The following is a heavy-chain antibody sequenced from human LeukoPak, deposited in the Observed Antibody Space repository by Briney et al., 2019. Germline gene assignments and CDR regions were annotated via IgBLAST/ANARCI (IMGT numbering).Heavy chain of an antibody. J-gene: IGHJ5*01. CDR3: VRDWDHYDFDS. Sequence: GGSLRLSCAASGFTFSNYWIHWVRQAPGKGLVWVSRINPAGNYANYADSVKGRFTISRDNAKNTVYLQRNSLRAEDTALFYCVRDWDHYDFDSWGQGTLVTVSS. CDR2: INPAGNYA. V-gene: IGHV3-74*01. CDR1: GFTFSNYW. D-gene: IGHD3-3*01.